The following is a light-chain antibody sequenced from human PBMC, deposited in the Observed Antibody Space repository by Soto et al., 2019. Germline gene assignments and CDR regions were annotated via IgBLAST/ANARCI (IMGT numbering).Light chain of an antibody. CDR2: SNT. Sequence: QSVLTQPPSASGTPGQTIAISCSGGSSNIGSHTVNWYQQLPGTAPRLLIYSNTQRPSGVPDRFSGSKSGTSASLAISGLQSEYEGDYYCAAGDDSLNGVVFGGGTQVTVL. CDR1: SSNIGSHT. J-gene: IGLJ2*01. V-gene: IGLV1-44*01. CDR3: AAGDDSLNGVV.